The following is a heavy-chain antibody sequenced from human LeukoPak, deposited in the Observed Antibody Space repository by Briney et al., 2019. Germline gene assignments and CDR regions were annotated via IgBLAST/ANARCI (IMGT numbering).Heavy chain of an antibody. CDR2: ISWNSGSI. CDR1: GFTFDDYA. CDR3: AKDSHLYYDSSGPFDY. J-gene: IGHJ4*02. D-gene: IGHD3-22*01. Sequence: LSGRSLRLSCAASGFTFDDYAMHWVRHAPGKGLEWVSGISWNSGSIIYADSVKGRFTISRDNAKNSLYLQMNSLRAEDTALYYCAKDSHLYYDSSGPFDYWGQGTLVTVSS. V-gene: IGHV3-9*01.